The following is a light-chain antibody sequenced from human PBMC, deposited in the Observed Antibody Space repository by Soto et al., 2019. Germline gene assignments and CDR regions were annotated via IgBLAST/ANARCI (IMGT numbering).Light chain of an antibody. CDR2: AAS. CDR1: QSVSSY. CDR3: QPSYSTPWT. J-gene: IGKJ1*01. Sequence: DIQMTQSPSSLSASVGDRVTITCRASQSVSSYLHWYQQKPGKAPKLLIYAASSLQSGVTSRFSGSGSGTDFTLTISSLQPEDFSTYYCQPSYSTPWTFGQGNKVEIK. V-gene: IGKV1-39*01.